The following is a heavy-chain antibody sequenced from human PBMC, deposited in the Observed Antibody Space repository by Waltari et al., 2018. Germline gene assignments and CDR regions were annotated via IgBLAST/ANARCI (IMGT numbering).Heavy chain of an antibody. CDR2: ISGSGGST. CDR1: GFTFSSYA. CDR3: AKDGTMIVALDFDY. V-gene: IGHV3-23*04. Sequence: EVQLVESGGGLVQPGGSLSLSCAASGFTFSSYALSWVRQAPGKGLEWVSGISGSGGSTYCADYVKGRFTISRDNSKNTLYLQMDSLRAEDTAVYYCAKDGTMIVALDFDYWGQGTLVTVSS. D-gene: IGHD3-22*01. J-gene: IGHJ4*02.